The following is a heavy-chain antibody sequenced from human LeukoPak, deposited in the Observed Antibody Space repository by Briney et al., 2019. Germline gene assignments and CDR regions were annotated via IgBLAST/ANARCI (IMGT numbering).Heavy chain of an antibody. CDR3: ARASGYSGYDLDY. CDR2: FYDSGNT. V-gene: IGHV4-39*07. D-gene: IGHD5-12*01. CDR1: GGSISSTIYY. J-gene: IGHJ4*02. Sequence: SETLSLTCTVSGGSISSTIYYWGWIRQPPGKGLEWIGSFYDSGNTYYNPSLKSRVTISVDTSKNQFSLKLSSVTAADTAVYYCARASGYSGYDLDYWGQGTLVTVSS.